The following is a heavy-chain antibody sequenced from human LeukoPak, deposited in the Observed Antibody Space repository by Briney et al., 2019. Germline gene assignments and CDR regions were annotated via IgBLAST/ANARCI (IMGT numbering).Heavy chain of an antibody. V-gene: IGHV3-30*04. CDR2: ISYDGSNK. D-gene: IGHD3-10*01. J-gene: IGHJ4*02. CDR3: ARDPTHYYGSGSYFDY. Sequence: GGSLRLSCAASGFTFSSYAMHWVRQAPGKGLEWVAVISYDGSNKYYADSVKGRFTISRDNSKNTLYLQMNSLRAEDTAVYYCARDPTHYYGSGSYFDYWGQGTLVTVSS. CDR1: GFTFSSYA.